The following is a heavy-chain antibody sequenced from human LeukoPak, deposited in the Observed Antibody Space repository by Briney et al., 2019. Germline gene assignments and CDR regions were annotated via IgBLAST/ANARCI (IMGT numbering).Heavy chain of an antibody. Sequence: ASVKVSCKTSGYTFTDYYIHWERQAPRQGLEWMGWSNPNSGETNSAQKVQGRVTMTGDTSISTAYMELRRVTSDDTAVYYCARDRDYSNTERGFDYWGQGTLVTVSS. D-gene: IGHD4-11*01. CDR3: ARDRDYSNTERGFDY. V-gene: IGHV1-2*02. J-gene: IGHJ4*02. CDR1: GYTFTDYY. CDR2: SNPNSGET.